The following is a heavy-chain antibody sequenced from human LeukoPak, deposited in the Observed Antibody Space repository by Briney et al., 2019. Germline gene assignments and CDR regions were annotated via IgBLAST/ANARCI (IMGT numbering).Heavy chain of an antibody. CDR3: ARQASYYDSSGYYDDY. CDR2: INPNTGGT. V-gene: IGHV1-2*02. CDR1: GYTFTGYY. D-gene: IGHD3-22*01. Sequence: ASETVSRKASGYTFTGYYMHWVRQAPAPGHEWMGWINPNTGGTNYAQHFQSRGTTTRETTINTAYMGLSGLRCDDTAVYYCARQASYYDSSGYYDDYWGQGTLVTVSS. J-gene: IGHJ4*02.